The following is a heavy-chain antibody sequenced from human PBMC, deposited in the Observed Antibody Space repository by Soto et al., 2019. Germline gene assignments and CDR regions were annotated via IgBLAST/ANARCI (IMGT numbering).Heavy chain of an antibody. J-gene: IGHJ4*02. CDR3: ARGRRTAVTIDY. CDR1: GGSFSGYY. Sequence: SETLSLTCAVYGGSFSGYYWSWIRQPPGKGLEWIGEINHSGSTNYNPSLKSRVTISVDTSKNQFSLKLSSVTAADTAVYYCARGRRTAVTIDYWGQETLVTVPS. V-gene: IGHV4-34*01. D-gene: IGHD4-17*01. CDR2: INHSGST.